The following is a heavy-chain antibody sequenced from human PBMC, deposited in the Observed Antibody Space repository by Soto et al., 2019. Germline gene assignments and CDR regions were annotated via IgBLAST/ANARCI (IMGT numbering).Heavy chain of an antibody. D-gene: IGHD5-18*01. Sequence: GGSLRLSCAASGFTFSSYWMHWVRQAPGKGLVWVSRLNSDGSATTYADSVKGRFTISRDNVKNTLYLQMNSLRAEDTAVYFCARDTQLWRLDSWGQGTQVTVSS. CDR1: GFTFSSYW. CDR3: ARDTQLWRLDS. J-gene: IGHJ4*02. V-gene: IGHV3-74*01. CDR2: LNSDGSAT.